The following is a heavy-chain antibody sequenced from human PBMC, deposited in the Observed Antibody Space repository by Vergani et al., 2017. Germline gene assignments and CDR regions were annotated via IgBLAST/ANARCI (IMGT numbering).Heavy chain of an antibody. CDR2: ISGSGGRA. J-gene: IGHJ4*02. CDR1: GFTFSSYG. CDR3: ARDVLPWDGHYFEY. D-gene: IGHD1-26*01. V-gene: IGHV3-23*01. Sequence: ELQLMESGGGVVQPGGSLRLSCAASGFTFSSYGMYWVRQAPGKGLEWVSVISGSGGRAKYADSVKGRFTVSRDNSKKTLYLQLNRVRVEDTAVYYCARDVLPWDGHYFEYWGQGTLVTVSS.